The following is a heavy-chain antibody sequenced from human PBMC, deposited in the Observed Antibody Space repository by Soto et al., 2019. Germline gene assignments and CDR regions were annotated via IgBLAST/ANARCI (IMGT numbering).Heavy chain of an antibody. J-gene: IGHJ4*02. CDR2: IHYSGNT. D-gene: IGHD3-22*01. V-gene: IGHV4-31*03. CDR3: ATNHDDISGRTPLLFDS. CDR1: GDSIGTGGYY. Sequence: QVQLQESGPGLVKPSQTLSLTCTVSGDSIGTGGYYWDWIRQHPGKGPEWIGYIHYSGNTYYNPSLKSRPTLSLDTSKNQFSLHLSSVTAADTAVYYCATNHDDISGRTPLLFDSWGQGTLVTVSS.